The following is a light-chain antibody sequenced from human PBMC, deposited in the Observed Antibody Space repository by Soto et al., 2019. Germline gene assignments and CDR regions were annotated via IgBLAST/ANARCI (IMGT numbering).Light chain of an antibody. V-gene: IGKV3-20*01. CDR1: QSVNSAS. J-gene: IGKJ4*01. CDR2: GAS. Sequence: EIVLTQSPGTLSLSPGERATLSCRASQSVNSASLAWYQQKPGQAPRLLIYGASNRAAGISDRFSGSGSGTDFTLTISRLESEDFPLSYCQKYAGSPPRLIFGVGTKVHI. CDR3: QKYAGSPPRLI.